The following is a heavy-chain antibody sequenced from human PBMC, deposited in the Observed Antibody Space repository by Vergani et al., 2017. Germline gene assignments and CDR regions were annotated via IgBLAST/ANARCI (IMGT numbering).Heavy chain of an antibody. J-gene: IGHJ5*02. Sequence: QVQLVQSGAEVKKPGASVKVSCKASGYTFTSYYMHWVRQAPGQGLEWMGIINPSGGSTSYAQKFQGRVTMTRDTSTSTVYMELSSLRSEDTAAYYCARGGDYDIVAGYQTYNWFDPWGQGTLVTVSS. V-gene: IGHV1-46*01. D-gene: IGHD3-9*01. CDR3: ARGGDYDIVAGYQTYNWFDP. CDR2: INPSGGST. CDR1: GYTFTSYY.